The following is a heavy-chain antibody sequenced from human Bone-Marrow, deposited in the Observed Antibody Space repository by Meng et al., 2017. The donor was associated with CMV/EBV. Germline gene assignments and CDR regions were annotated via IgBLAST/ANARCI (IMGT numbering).Heavy chain of an antibody. V-gene: IGHV3-15*01. D-gene: IGHD2-2*01. J-gene: IGHJ4*02. CDR2: IKSKTDGGTT. CDR3: TTGGYCSSTSRYSRDY. Sequence: FTFSNAWMSWVRQAPGKGLEWVGRIKSKTDGGTTDYAAPVKGRFTISRDDSKNTLYLQMNSLKTEDTAVYYCTTGGYCSSTSRYSRDYWGQGTLVTVSS. CDR1: FTFSNAW.